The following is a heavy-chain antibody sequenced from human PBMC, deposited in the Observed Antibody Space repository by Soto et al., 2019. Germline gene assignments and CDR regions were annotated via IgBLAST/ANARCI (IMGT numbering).Heavy chain of an antibody. V-gene: IGHV3-30-3*01. J-gene: IGHJ4*02. CDR2: ISYDGSNK. CDR1: GFTFSSYA. D-gene: IGHD3-10*01. Sequence: GGSLRLSCAASGFTFSSYAMHWVRQAPGKGLEWVAVISYDGSNKYYADSVKGRFTISRDNSKNTLYLQMNSLRAEDTAVYYCAREDSTLWSRDGYTLPIDYWGQGTLVTVSS. CDR3: AREDSTLWSRDGYTLPIDY.